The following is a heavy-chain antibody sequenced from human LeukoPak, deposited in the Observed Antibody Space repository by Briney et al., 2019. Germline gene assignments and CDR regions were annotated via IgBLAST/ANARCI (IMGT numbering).Heavy chain of an antibody. J-gene: IGHJ4*02. CDR3: AKTHRALAVAGTFVLDY. D-gene: IGHD6-19*01. Sequence: GGSLRLSCAASGFTLSSYAMSWVRQAPGKGLEWVSAISGSGGSTYYADSVKGRFTISRDNSKNTLYLQMNSLRAEDTAVYYCAKTHRALAVAGTFVLDYWGQGTLVTVSS. CDR1: GFTLSSYA. CDR2: ISGSGGST. V-gene: IGHV3-23*01.